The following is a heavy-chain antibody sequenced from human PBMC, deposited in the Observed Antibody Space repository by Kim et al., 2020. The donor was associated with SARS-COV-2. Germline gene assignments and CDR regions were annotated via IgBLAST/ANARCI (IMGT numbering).Heavy chain of an antibody. V-gene: IGHV4-59*08. CDR1: GGSISSYY. CDR3: ARRAFYHCSGGSCYDLLNDAFDI. Sequence: SETLSLTCTVSGGSISSYYWSWIRQPPGKGLEWIGYIYYSGSTNYNPSLKSRVTISVDTSKNQFSLKLSSVTAADTAVYYCARRAFYHCSGGSCYDLLNDAFDIWGQGTMVTVSS. J-gene: IGHJ3*02. D-gene: IGHD2-15*01. CDR2: IYYSGST.